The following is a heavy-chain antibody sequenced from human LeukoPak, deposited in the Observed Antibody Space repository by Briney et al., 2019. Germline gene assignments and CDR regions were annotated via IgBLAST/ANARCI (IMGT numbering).Heavy chain of an antibody. D-gene: IGHD5-12*01. CDR3: ARERGATVATTNRAFAFDY. J-gene: IGHJ4*02. CDR1: GYTFTSYG. V-gene: IGHV1-18*01. CDR2: ISAYNGNT. Sequence: GAAVRVSCKASGYTFTSYGISWVRQAPGQGLEWIGGISAYNGNTNYAQKLQGRVTMTRDTSTSTAYMELRSLRSDDTAVYYCARERGATVATTNRAFAFDYWGQGTLVTDSS.